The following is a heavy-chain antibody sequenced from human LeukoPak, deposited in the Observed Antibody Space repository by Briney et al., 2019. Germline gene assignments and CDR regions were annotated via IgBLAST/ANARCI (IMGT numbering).Heavy chain of an antibody. D-gene: IGHD2-21*02. CDR1: GYTFTSYA. CDR2: INTNTGNP. CDR3: ARDLRLLAYCGGDCYSAGY. Sequence: GASVKVSCNASGYTFTSYAMNWVRQAPGQGLEWRRWINTNTGNPTYAQGFTGRFVFSLDTSVSTDYLQISILKDEDTAVYDCARDLRLLAYCGGDCYSAGYWGQGTLVTVSS. V-gene: IGHV7-4-1*02. J-gene: IGHJ4*02.